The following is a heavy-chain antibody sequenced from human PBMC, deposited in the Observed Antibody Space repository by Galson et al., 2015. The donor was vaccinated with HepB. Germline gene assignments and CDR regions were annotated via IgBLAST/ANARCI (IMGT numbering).Heavy chain of an antibody. CDR2: INPNSGST. Sequence: SVKVSCKATQYAFTNYYIHWVRQAPGQGLEWLGMINPNSGSTTSPQMLQGRLTVTSDTSTSTVYMELSSLRSEDTAVYYCAREVVPAAYYGMDVWGQGTTVTVSS. CDR1: QYAFTNYY. CDR3: AREVVPAAYYGMDV. J-gene: IGHJ6*02. V-gene: IGHV1-46*04. D-gene: IGHD2-2*01.